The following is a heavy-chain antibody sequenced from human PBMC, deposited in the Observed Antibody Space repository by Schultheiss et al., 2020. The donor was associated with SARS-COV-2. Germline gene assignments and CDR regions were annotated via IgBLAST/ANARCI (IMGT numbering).Heavy chain of an antibody. CDR1: GGTFSSYA. D-gene: IGHD6-19*01. CDR2: INPNSGGT. Sequence: ASVKVSCKASGGTFSSYAISWVRQAPGQGLEWMGRINPNSGGTNYAQKFQGRVTMTRDTSISTAYMELSSLRSDDTAVYYCARANGYSSGWSPEGKGMDVWGQGTTVTVSS. CDR3: ARANGYSSGWSPEGKGMDV. V-gene: IGHV1-2*02. J-gene: IGHJ6*02.